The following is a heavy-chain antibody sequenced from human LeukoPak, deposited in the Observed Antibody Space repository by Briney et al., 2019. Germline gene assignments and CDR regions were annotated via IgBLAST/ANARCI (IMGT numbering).Heavy chain of an antibody. J-gene: IGHJ4*02. CDR3: ARGHKTPTYYYDSSGYYYGY. CDR2: INPNSGGT. D-gene: IGHD3-22*01. V-gene: IGHV1-2*02. CDR1: GGTFSSYA. Sequence: GASVKVSCKASGGTFSSYAISWVRQAPGQGLEWMGWINPNSGGTNYAQKFQGRVTMTRDTSISTAYMELSRLRSDDTAVYYCARGHKTPTYYYDSSGYYYGYWGQGTLVTVSS.